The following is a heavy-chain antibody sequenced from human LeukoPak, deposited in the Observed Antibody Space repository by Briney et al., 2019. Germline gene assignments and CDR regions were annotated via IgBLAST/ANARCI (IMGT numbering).Heavy chain of an antibody. J-gene: IGHJ3*02. CDR1: GDSISSYY. CDR2: IDYRGST. D-gene: IGHD5-12*01. V-gene: IGHV4-59*01. CDR3: ARSRSGYSYDHAAFDI. Sequence: SETLSLTCTVSGDSISSYYWSWIRQPPGKGLEWIAYIDYRGSTTYNPSLKSRVTISVDTSRKQFSLKLSSVTAADTAVYYCARSRSGYSYDHAAFDIWGQGTMVTVSS.